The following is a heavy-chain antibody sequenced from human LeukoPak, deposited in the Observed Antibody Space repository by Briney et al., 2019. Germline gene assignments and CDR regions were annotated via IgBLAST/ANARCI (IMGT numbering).Heavy chain of an antibody. CDR2: IYTSGST. CDR1: GGSISSYY. D-gene: IGHD4-11*01. J-gene: IGHJ3*02. V-gene: IGHV4-4*08. CDR3: ARSNYVAFDI. Sequence: SETLSLTCTVSGGSISSYYWSWIRQPPGKGLEWIGRIYTSGSTNYNPPLKSRVTISVDTSKNQFSLKLSSVTAADTAVYYCARSNYVAFDIWGQGTMVTVSS.